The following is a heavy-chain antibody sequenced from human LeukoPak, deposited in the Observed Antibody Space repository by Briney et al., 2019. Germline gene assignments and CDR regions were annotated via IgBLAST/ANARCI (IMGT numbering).Heavy chain of an antibody. V-gene: IGHV4-4*02. J-gene: IGHJ5*02. Sequence: SETLSLTCAVSGGSISSSNWWSWVRQPPGKGLEWIGEIYHSGSTNYNPSLKSRVTISVDTSKNQFSLKLSSVTAADTAVYYCARGQRGKNYYGSGSYYATFDPWGQGTLVTVSS. D-gene: IGHD3-10*01. CDR1: GGSISSSNW. CDR2: IYHSGST. CDR3: ARGQRGKNYYGSGSYYATFDP.